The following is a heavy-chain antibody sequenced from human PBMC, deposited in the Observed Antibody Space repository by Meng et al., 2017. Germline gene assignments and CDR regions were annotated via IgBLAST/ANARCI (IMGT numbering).Heavy chain of an antibody. V-gene: IGHV3-74*03. CDR2: INTDASST. J-gene: IGHJ4*02. D-gene: IGHD2-15*01. CDR1: GFTFSSYN. CDR3: ARECSGGSCLDY. Sequence: GESLKISCAASGFTFSSYNMHWVRQTPGEGLVWVSRINTDASSTTYADSVKGRFTISRDDAKNTVYLQMNSLRAEDTAVYYCARECSGGSCLDYWGQGTLVTVSS.